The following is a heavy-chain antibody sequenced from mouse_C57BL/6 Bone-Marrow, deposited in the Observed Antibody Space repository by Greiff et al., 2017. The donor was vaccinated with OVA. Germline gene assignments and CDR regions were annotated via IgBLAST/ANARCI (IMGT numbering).Heavy chain of an antibody. CDR1: GYTFTSYW. CDR2: IDPSDSYT. D-gene: IGHD1-1*01. V-gene: IGHV1-69*01. CDR3: ARPGSSYNYAMDY. J-gene: IGHJ4*01. Sequence: VQLQQPGAELVMPGASVKLSCKASGYTFTSYWMHWVKQRPGQGLEWIGEIDPSDSYTNYNQKFKGKSTLTVEKSSSTAYMQLSSLTSEDSAVYYCARPGSSYNYAMDYWGQGTSVTVSS.